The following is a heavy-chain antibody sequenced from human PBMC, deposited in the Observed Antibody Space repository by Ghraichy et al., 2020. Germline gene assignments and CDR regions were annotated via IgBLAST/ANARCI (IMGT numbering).Heavy chain of an antibody. J-gene: IGHJ4*02. D-gene: IGHD1-26*01. CDR2: ISSSSSTI. Sequence: GGSLRLSCAASGFTFSSYSMNWVRQAPGKGLEWISYISSSSSTIYYADSVKGRFTISRDNAKNSLYLQMNSLRDEDTAVYYCARDRSFRIVGPTTRLYYWGQGILVTVSS. V-gene: IGHV3-48*02. CDR3: ARDRSFRIVGPTTRLYY. CDR1: GFTFSSYS.